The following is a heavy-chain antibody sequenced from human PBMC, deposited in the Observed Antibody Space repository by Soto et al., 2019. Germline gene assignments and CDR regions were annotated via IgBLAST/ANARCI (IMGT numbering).Heavy chain of an antibody. J-gene: IGHJ4*02. D-gene: IGHD3-10*01. V-gene: IGHV4-34*01. CDR2: INHSGST. Sequence: NPSETLSLTCAVYGGSFSGYYWSWIRQPPGKGLEWIGEINHSGSTNYNPSLKSRVTISVDTSKNQFSLKLSSVTAADTAVYYCARVSPPWIHTRYGSGSYSLDYWGQGTLVTVSS. CDR1: GGSFSGYY. CDR3: ARVSPPWIHTRYGSGSYSLDY.